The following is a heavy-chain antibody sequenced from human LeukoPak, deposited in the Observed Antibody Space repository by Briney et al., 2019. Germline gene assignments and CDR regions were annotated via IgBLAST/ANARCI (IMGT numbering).Heavy chain of an antibody. CDR3: ARDGGWGNYDIAYFDY. CDR1: GFTFSSYS. J-gene: IGHJ4*02. V-gene: IGHV3-21*01. CDR2: ISSSSSYI. D-gene: IGHD3-9*01. Sequence: GGSLRLSCAASGFTFSSYSMNWVRQPPGKGLEWVSSISSSSSYIYYADSGKGRFTISRDNAKNSLYLQMNSLRAEDTAVYYCARDGGWGNYDIAYFDYWGQGTLVTVSS.